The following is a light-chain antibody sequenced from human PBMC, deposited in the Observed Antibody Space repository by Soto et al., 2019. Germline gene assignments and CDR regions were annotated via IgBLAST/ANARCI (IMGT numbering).Light chain of an antibody. CDR2: AAS. CDR3: QQSYSTPYT. J-gene: IGKJ2*01. Sequence: DIQMTQSPSSLSASVGDRVTITCRSSQSINSYLNWYQQKPGKAHKLLIYAASSLQSGVPSRFSGSRSGTDFTLTISSLQPEDFATYYCQQSYSTPYTFGQGTKLEIK. CDR1: QSINSY. V-gene: IGKV1-39*01.